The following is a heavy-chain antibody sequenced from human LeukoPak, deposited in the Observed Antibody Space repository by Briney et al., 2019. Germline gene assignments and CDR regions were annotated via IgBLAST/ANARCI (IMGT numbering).Heavy chain of an antibody. CDR2: IIPIFGTA. V-gene: IGHV1-69*05. J-gene: IGHJ6*03. Sequence: GASVKVSCKASGGTFSSYAISWVRQAPGQGLEWMGRIIPIFGTANYAQKFQGRVTITTDESTSTAYMEMSSLRSEDTAVYYCARDRDTAMDYYYMDVWGKGTTVTVSS. CDR1: GGTFSSYA. CDR3: ARDRDTAMDYYYMDV. D-gene: IGHD5-18*01.